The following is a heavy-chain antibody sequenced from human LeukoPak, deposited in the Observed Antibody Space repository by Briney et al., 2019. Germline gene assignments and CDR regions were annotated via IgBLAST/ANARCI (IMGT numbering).Heavy chain of an antibody. J-gene: IGHJ5*02. Sequence: GGSLRLSCAASGFTFSSYWMHWVRQAPGKGLVWVSRINTDGSSTSYADSVKGRFTISRDNAKNTLYLQMNSLRAEDTAVYYCARARCGDCYSRPPLFDPWGQGTLVTVSS. D-gene: IGHD2-21*01. V-gene: IGHV3-74*01. CDR1: GFTFSSYW. CDR2: INTDGSST. CDR3: ARARCGDCYSRPPLFDP.